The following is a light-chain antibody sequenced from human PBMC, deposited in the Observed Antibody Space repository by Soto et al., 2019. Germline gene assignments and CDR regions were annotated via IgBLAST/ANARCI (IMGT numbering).Light chain of an antibody. V-gene: IGKV1-39*01. CDR2: AAS. CDR3: QQSYSTPEVT. Sequence: DIQMTQSPSSLSASVGDRVTITCRASQSISSYLNWYQQKPGKAPKLLIYAASSLQSGVPSRFSGSGSGTDFTLTISSLQPEDFATYYCQQSYSTPEVTFGTGTKADIK. J-gene: IGKJ3*01. CDR1: QSISSY.